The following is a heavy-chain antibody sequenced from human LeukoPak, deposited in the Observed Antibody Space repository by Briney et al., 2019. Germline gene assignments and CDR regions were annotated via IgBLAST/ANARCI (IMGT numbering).Heavy chain of an antibody. CDR2: ISYDGSDK. D-gene: IGHD6-19*01. J-gene: IGHJ3*02. CDR1: GFTFSTYV. Sequence: PGGSLRLSCADSGFTFSTYVMHWVRQGPGKGLECVGVISYDGSDKYYADYVKGRFTISRDNSKNTLYLQMNSLRAEDTAVYYWAKDLAVAGTGGNAFDIWGQGTMVTVSS. V-gene: IGHV3-30*18. CDR3: AKDLAVAGTGGNAFDI.